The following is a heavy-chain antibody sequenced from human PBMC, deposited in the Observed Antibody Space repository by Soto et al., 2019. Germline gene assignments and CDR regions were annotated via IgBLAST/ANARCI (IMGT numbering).Heavy chain of an antibody. V-gene: IGHV3-23*01. D-gene: IGHD3-10*01. J-gene: IGHJ6*02. Sequence: GGSLRLSCTASGFTFSSYAMSWVRQAPGKGLEWVSAISGSGGSTHYADSVKGRFTISRDNSKNTLYLQMNSLRVEDTAVYYCAKDLTMVRGVITYYYYYGMDVWGQGTTVTVSS. CDR3: AKDLTMVRGVITYYYYYGMDV. CDR2: ISGSGGST. CDR1: GFTFSSYA.